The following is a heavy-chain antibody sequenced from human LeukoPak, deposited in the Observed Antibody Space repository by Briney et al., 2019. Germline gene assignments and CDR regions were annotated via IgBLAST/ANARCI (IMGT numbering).Heavy chain of an antibody. CDR1: GGSVSSGGYY. J-gene: IGHJ4*02. D-gene: IGHD6-19*01. Sequence: PSETLSLTCTVSGGSVSSGGYYWSWIRQHPGKGLEWIGYIYYSGSTYYNPSLKSRVTISVDTSKNQFSLKLSSVTAADTAVYYCARHQYSSGWYWLDYWGQGTLVTVSS. CDR2: IYYSGST. V-gene: IGHV4-31*03. CDR3: ARHQYSSGWYWLDY.